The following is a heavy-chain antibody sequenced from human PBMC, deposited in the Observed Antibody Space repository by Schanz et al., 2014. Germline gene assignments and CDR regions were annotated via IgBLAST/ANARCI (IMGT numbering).Heavy chain of an antibody. J-gene: IGHJ5*01. V-gene: IGHV3-33*08. CDR3: AAQRQYTGYYDWIDA. D-gene: IGHD1-26*01. CDR1: GFTLSSYG. Sequence: QVRLVESGGGVVQPGRSLRLSCAASGFTLSSYGMHWVRQAPGKGLEWVAFINSDGTKRFYADSVKSRFTISRDNSRNALYLQMNSLRAEDSAVYYCAAQRQYTGYYDWIDAWGQGTLVTVSS. CDR2: INSDGTKR.